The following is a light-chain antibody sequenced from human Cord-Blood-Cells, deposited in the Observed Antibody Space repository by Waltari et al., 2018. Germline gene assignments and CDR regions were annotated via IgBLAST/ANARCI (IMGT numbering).Light chain of an antibody. CDR3: QQYNNWPPT. CDR2: GAS. V-gene: IGKV3-15*01. Sequence: EIVMTQPPATLSVSPGERVTLSCRASQRVSSNLAWYQQNTGQAPRLLIYGASTRATGIPARFSGSGSGTEFTLTISSLQSEDFAVYYCQQYNNWPPTFGQGTKVEIK. J-gene: IGKJ1*01. CDR1: QRVSSN.